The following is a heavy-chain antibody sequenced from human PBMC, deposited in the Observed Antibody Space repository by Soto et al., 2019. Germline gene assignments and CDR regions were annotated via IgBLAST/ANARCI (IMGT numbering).Heavy chain of an antibody. Sequence: ASVKVSCKASGYTFTNYGIHWVRQAPGQRLEWMGWINSGSGDTKYSENFQGRVTITRDTSASTVSLDLSSLSSEDTAFYYCARTGHSGSYDYWGQGTLVTVSS. D-gene: IGHD3-22*01. V-gene: IGHV1-3*01. J-gene: IGHJ4*02. CDR2: INSGSGDT. CDR1: GYTFTNYG. CDR3: ARTGHSGSYDY.